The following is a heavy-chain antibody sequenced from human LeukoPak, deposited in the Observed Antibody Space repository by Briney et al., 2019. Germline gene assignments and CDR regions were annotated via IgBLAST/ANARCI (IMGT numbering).Heavy chain of an antibody. V-gene: IGHV4-59*01. D-gene: IGHD3-10*01. CDR2: IYYSGST. Sequence: SETLSLTCTVSGGSISSYYWSWIRQPPGKGLEWIGYIYYSGSTNYNPSLKSRVTISVDTSKNQFSLKLSSVTAADTAVYYCARVPLWFGELYFDYWGQGTLVTVSS. CDR3: ARVPLWFGELYFDY. CDR1: GGSISSYY. J-gene: IGHJ4*02.